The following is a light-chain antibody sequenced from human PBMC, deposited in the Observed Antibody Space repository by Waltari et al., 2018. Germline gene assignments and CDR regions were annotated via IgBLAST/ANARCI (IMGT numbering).Light chain of an antibody. V-gene: IGKV3-20*01. CDR3: QMYVRLPVT. J-gene: IGKJ1*01. CDR1: QSVGSS. Sequence: EIVLTQSPGTLSLSPGERATLSCRASQSVGSSLAWYQRKPGQAPRLLIYDTSNRATGIPERFSGSGSGTDFSLTISRLEPEDFAVYYCQMYVRLPVTFGQGTKVEIK. CDR2: DTS.